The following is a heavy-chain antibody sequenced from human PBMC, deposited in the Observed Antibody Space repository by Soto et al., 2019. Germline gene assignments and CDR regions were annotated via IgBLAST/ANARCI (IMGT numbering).Heavy chain of an antibody. Sequence: EVELLESGGGLVQPGGSLRLSCAASGFTFSSYAMSWVRRAPGKGLEWVSGIIGSGGITKYADSVKGRCIVSRDNFKNTLFLQINSLRAEDTAVYYCAKDVHYDIVTGIEYFHHWAQGTLVTVSS. D-gene: IGHD3-9*01. CDR1: GFTFSSYA. J-gene: IGHJ1*01. CDR2: IIGSGGIT. V-gene: IGHV3-23*01. CDR3: AKDVHYDIVTGIEYFHH.